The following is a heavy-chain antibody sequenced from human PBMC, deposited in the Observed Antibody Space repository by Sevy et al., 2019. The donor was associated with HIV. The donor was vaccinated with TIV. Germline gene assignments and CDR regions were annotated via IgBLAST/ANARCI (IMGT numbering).Heavy chain of an antibody. CDR2: INPNSGAT. CDR1: GYTFTNNYY. V-gene: IGHV1-2*02. J-gene: IGHJ5*02. D-gene: IGHD3-16*02. Sequence: NNRRASVKVSCQTSGYTFTNNYYIDWVRQAPGQGLEWLGYINPNSGATNYAQKFQGRVTMTRDTSISTAYMELTRLTSDDTAMYYCARLRRVASYRHWFDPWGQGTQVTVSS. CDR3: ARLRRVASYRHWFDP.